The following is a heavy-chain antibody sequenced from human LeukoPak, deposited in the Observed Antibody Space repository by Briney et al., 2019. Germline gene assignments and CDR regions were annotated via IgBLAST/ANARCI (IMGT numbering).Heavy chain of an antibody. J-gene: IGHJ6*02. CDR3: ARSTDTSITIFGVVIIDYGMDV. CDR2: IWYDGSNK. V-gene: IGHV3-33*01. D-gene: IGHD3-3*01. Sequence: QTGGSLRLSCAASGFTFSIYGMHWVRQAPGKGLEWVAVIWYDGSNKYYADSVKGRFTISRDNSKNTLYLQMNSLRAEDTAVYYCARSTDTSITIFGVVIIDYGMDVWGQGTTVTVSS. CDR1: GFTFSIYG.